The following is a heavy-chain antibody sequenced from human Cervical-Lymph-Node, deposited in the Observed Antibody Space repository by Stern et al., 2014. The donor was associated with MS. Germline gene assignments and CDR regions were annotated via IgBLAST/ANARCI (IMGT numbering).Heavy chain of an antibody. Sequence: VQLAQSGGGLVQPGKSLRLSCAASGFSFDDYAMHWVRQSPGKGLEWVAAISRDSISIGYADSVRGRFTISRDNANNSLSLQLSSLRPEDTAFYYCAKGFYYDSSDYRSDFDYWGQGTLVTVSS. D-gene: IGHD3-22*01. CDR1: GFSFDDYA. CDR3: AKGFYYDSSDYRSDFDY. V-gene: IGHV3-9*01. CDR2: ISRDSISI. J-gene: IGHJ4*02.